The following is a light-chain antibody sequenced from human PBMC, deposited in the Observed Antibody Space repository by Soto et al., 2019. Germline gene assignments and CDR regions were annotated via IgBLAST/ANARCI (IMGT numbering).Light chain of an antibody. CDR3: QQLHSYPIT. CDR1: QSISSY. CDR2: AAS. Sequence: IQMTQSPSSLSASVGDRVTITCRASQSISSYLNWYQQKPGKAPKLLIYAASSLQSGVPSRFSGSESGAVFTLTISSLQPEDFATYYCQQLHSYPITFGQGTRLEIK. V-gene: IGKV1-9*01. J-gene: IGKJ5*01.